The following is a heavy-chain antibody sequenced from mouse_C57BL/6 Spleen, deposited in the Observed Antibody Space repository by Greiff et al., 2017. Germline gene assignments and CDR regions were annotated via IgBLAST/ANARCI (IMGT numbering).Heavy chain of an antibody. D-gene: IGHD1-1*01. CDR1: GYSFTDYN. CDR3: ARTRENYYDSSYGYFDV. CDR2: INPNYGTT. Sequence: VQLQQSGPELVKPGASVKISCKASGYSFTDYNMNWVKQSNGKSLEWIGVINPNYGTTSYNQKFKGKATMTVDQSASTAYMQLNRLTSEDSAVYDCARTRENYYDSSYGYFDVWGTGTTVTVSS. J-gene: IGHJ1*03. V-gene: IGHV1-39*01.